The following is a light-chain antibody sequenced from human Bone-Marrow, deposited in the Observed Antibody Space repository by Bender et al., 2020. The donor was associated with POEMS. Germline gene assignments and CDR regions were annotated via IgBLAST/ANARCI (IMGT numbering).Light chain of an antibody. J-gene: IGLJ2*01. CDR3: LSNVGTTTFV. CDR2: EGN. CDR1: TNDIGSYNS. V-gene: IGLV2-23*03. Sequence: HSALTQPASVSGSPGQSVTISCTGSTNDIGSYNSVSWYQHHPGKAPKLIIYEGNRRASGVSNRFSASKSGTTASLTISGLQAEDEADYYCLSNVGTTTFVFGGGTKLTVL.